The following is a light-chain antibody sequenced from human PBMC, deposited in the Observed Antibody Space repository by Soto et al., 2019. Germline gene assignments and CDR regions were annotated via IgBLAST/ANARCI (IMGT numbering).Light chain of an antibody. CDR1: QSVSSTY. J-gene: IGKJ1*01. CDR3: QQFGSSPRT. CDR2: GAS. V-gene: IGKV3-20*01. Sequence: VLTQSPGTLSLSPGERATLSCRASQSVSSTYLAWYQQKPGQAPRLLIYGASSRATGIPDRFSGSGSGTDFTLTISRLEPEDFAVYYCQQFGSSPRTFG.